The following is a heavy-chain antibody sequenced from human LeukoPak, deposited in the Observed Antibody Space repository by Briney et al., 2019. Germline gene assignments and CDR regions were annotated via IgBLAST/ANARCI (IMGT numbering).Heavy chain of an antibody. Sequence: QPGGSLRLSCAASGFTFSNYWMSWVRQAPGKGLEWVVNIKPDGSEKYYVDSVKGRFTISRDNAKNSLYLQMNSLRAEDTAVYYCAKDNPRGRYQLLPQPDNAFDIWGQGTMVTVSS. D-gene: IGHD2-2*01. V-gene: IGHV3-7*01. CDR1: GFTFSNYW. CDR3: AKDNPRGRYQLLPQPDNAFDI. CDR2: IKPDGSEK. J-gene: IGHJ3*02.